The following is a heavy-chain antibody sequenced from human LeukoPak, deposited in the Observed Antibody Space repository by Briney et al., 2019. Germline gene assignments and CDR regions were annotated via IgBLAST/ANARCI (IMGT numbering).Heavy chain of an antibody. CDR2: ISYDGSNQ. V-gene: IGHV3-30-3*01. CDR1: GFTFSNYA. J-gene: IGHJ4*02. CDR3: ARDRGITMVRGVEH. D-gene: IGHD3-10*01. Sequence: PGGSLRLSCTDSGFTFSNYAMHWVRQAPGKGLEWVTFISYDGSNQYYADSVKGRFTISRDNSKNTLYLQMNSLRAEDTALYYCARDRGITMVRGVEHWGQGTLVTVSS.